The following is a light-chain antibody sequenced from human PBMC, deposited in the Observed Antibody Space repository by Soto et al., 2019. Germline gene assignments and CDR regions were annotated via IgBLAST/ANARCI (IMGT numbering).Light chain of an antibody. CDR1: SSDVGSYNL. J-gene: IGLJ2*01. CDR3: CSYAGSSTGVV. V-gene: IGLV2-23*01. CDR2: EGS. Sequence: QSALTQPASVSGSSGKSITISCTGTSSDVGSYNLVSWYQQHPGKAPKLMIYEGSKRPSGVSNRFSGSKSGNTASLTISGLQAEDEADYYCCSYAGSSTGVVFCGGIKLTVL.